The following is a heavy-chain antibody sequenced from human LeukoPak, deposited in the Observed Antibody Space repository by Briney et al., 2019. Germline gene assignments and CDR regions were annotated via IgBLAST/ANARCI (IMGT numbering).Heavy chain of an antibody. CDR3: ARDLHYDFWSGHYYYGMDV. D-gene: IGHD3-3*01. CDR1: GYTFTGYY. J-gene: IGHJ6*02. V-gene: IGHV1-18*04. CDR2: ISAYNGNT. Sequence: ASVKVSCKASGYTFTGYYMHWVRQAPGQGLEWMGWISAYNGNTNYAQKLQGRVTMTTDTSTSTAYMELRSLRSDDTAVYYCARDLHYDFWSGHYYYGMDVWGQGTTVAVSS.